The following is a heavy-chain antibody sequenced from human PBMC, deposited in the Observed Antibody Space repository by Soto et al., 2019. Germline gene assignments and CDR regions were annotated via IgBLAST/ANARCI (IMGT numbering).Heavy chain of an antibody. CDR2: ITSDTKTI. CDR3: ARSVEGHFDY. J-gene: IGHJ4*02. V-gene: IGHV3-48*02. CDR1: GFTFSVYS. Sequence: EVQLVESGGDLVQRGGSLRLSCVASGFTFSVYSMNWVRQAPGKGLEWFSYITSDTKTIKYADTMKGRFTISRDNAKNSVYLQMNSLRDEDTAVYYCARSVEGHFDYWGQGTVVTVSS. D-gene: IGHD6-19*01.